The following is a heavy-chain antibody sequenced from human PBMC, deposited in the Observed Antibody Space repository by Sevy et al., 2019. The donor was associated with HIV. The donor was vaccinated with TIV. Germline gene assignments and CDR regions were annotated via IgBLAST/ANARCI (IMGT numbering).Heavy chain of an antibody. CDR2: INHSGST. V-gene: IGHV4-34*01. Sequence: SETLSLTCAVYGGSFSGYYWSWIRQPPGKGLEWIGEINHSGSTNYNPSLKSRVTISVDTSKNQFSLKLSSVTAADTAVYYCARGPNCSSISCYDPIYYYYYGMDVWGQGTTVTVSS. CDR3: ARGPNCSSISCYDPIYYYYYGMDV. J-gene: IGHJ6*02. D-gene: IGHD2-2*01. CDR1: GGSFSGYY.